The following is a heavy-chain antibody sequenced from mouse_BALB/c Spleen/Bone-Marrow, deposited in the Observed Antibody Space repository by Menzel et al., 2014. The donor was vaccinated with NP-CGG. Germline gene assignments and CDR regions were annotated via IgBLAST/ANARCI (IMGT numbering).Heavy chain of an antibody. Sequence: VQLQESGAELVKPGASVKLSCKASGYIFTNYWMHWVKQRPGQGLSWIGEINSTNGRSNYNEKFKSKATLTVDKSSSTAYMQLSSLTSEDSAVYYCARRGDYYGAMDYWGQGTSVTVSS. CDR1: GYIFTNYW. D-gene: IGHD1-1*01. J-gene: IGHJ4*01. CDR3: ARRGDYYGAMDY. V-gene: IGHV1S81*02. CDR2: INSTNGRS.